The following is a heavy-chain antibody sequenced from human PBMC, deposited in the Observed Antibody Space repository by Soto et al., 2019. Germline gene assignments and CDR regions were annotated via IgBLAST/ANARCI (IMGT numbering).Heavy chain of an antibody. D-gene: IGHD4-17*01. J-gene: IGHJ4*02. CDR1: GDSISSYY. Sequence: SETLSLTCTVSGDSISSYYWSWIRQPPGKGLEWIGYIYYSGSTNYNPSLKSRVTISVDTSKNQFSLKLSSVTAADTAVYYCARSHGDYGAYWSQGTLVTVSS. CDR3: ARSHGDYGAY. V-gene: IGHV4-59*01. CDR2: IYYSGST.